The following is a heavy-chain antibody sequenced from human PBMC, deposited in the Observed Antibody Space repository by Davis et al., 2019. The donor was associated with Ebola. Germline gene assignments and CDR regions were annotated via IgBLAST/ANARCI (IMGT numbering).Heavy chain of an antibody. CDR2: IIPILGIA. J-gene: IGHJ6*02. Sequence: SVKVSCKASGYTFTSYGISWVRQAPGQGLEWMGRIIPILGIANYAQKFQGRVTITADKSTSTAYMELSSLRSEDTAVYYCARVSGRYLDRGGYYYYYGMDVWGQGTTVTVSS. CDR1: GYTFTSYG. CDR3: ARVSGRYLDRGGYYYYYGMDV. V-gene: IGHV1-69*04. D-gene: IGHD3-10*01.